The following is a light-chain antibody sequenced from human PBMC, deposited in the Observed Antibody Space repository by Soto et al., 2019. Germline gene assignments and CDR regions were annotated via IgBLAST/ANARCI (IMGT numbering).Light chain of an antibody. J-gene: IGLJ1*01. V-gene: IGLV2-14*03. CDR2: HVT. CDR3: CSLTTSHTYV. CDR1: SSDIGHYDY. Sequence: QSALTQPASVSGSPGQSITISCTGTSSDIGHYDYVSWYQQHPCKAPKLMIYHVTYRPSGVSNRYSGSKSGNSASLTISGLQADDEAAYYCCSLTTSHTYVFGSGTKVTVL.